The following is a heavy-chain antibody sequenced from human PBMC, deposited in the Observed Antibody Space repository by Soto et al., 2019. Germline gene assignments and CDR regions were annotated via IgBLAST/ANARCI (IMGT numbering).Heavy chain of an antibody. CDR1: GFTFSSYA. CDR2: ISSNGGST. D-gene: IGHD5-18*01. Sequence: GGSLRLSCSASGFTFSSYAMHWVRQAPGKGLEYVSAISSNGGSTYYADSVKGRFTISRDNSKNTLYLQMSSLRAEDTAVYYCVKDLCYSRLYYYYGMDVWGQGTTVTVSS. CDR3: VKDLCYSRLYYYYGMDV. V-gene: IGHV3-64D*06. J-gene: IGHJ6*02.